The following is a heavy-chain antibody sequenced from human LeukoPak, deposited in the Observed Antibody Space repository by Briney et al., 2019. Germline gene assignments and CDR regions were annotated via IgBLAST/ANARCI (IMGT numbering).Heavy chain of an antibody. J-gene: IGHJ5*02. V-gene: IGHV4-59*01. CDR1: GGSINIYH. CDR2: IYYTGST. Sequence: SETLSLTCTVSGGSINIYHWTWIRQSPGKGLEWIGYIYYTGSTNYNPSLKSRVTISVDTSKNQFSLNLNSVTAADTAVYYCARGPPEGPDNWFDPWGQGTLVTVSS. CDR3: ARGPPEGPDNWFDP.